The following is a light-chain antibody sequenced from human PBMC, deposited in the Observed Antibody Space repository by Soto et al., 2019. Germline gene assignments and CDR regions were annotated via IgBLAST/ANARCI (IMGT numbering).Light chain of an antibody. CDR1: SSNIGAGYD. V-gene: IGLV1-40*01. J-gene: IGLJ1*01. Sequence: QSVLTQPPSVSGAPVQRVTISCTGSSSNIGAGYDVHWYQQLPGTAPKLLIYGNSNRPSGVPDRFSGSKSGTSASLAITGLQAEDEADYYCQSYDSSLSAHVFGTGTKVTVL. CDR2: GNS. CDR3: QSYDSSLSAHV.